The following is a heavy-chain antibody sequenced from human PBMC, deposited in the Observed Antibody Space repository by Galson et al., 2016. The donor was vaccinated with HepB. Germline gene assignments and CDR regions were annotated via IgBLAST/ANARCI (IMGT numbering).Heavy chain of an antibody. Sequence: PAPVKPTQTLTLTCTFSGFSLTTSGVAVGWIRQPPGKALEWLALIYWDDDKRYSPSLKSRLTITKDTSKNQVVLTLTNMDPVDTATYYCAHRRTSADYGSGKDHYFDYWGQGTLVTVSS. CDR2: IYWDDDK. J-gene: IGHJ4*02. D-gene: IGHD3-10*01. CDR3: AHRRTSADYGSGKDHYFDY. V-gene: IGHV2-5*02. CDR1: GFSLTTSGVA.